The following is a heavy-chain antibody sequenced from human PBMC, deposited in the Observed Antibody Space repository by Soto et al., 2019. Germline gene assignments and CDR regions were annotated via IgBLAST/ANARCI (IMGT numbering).Heavy chain of an antibody. CDR2: IIPIFGTA. Sequence: SVKGSFKASGGTFSSYAISWVRQAPGQGLEWMGGIIPIFGTAKYAQKFQGRVTITADKSTSTAYMELSSLRSEDTAVYSCARENYYDKGNLDYWGQGTLVTVSS. CDR1: GGTFSSYA. J-gene: IGHJ4*02. V-gene: IGHV1-69*06. CDR3: ARENYYDKGNLDY. D-gene: IGHD3-22*01.